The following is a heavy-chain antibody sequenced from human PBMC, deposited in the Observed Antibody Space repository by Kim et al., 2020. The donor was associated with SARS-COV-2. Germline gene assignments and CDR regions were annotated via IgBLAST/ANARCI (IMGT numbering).Heavy chain of an antibody. CDR2: IYYSGST. D-gene: IGHD3-9*01. CDR1: GGSISSYY. Sequence: SETLSLTCTVSGGSISSYYWSWIRQPPGKGLEWIGYIYYSGSTNYNPSLKSRVTISVDTSKNQFSLKLSSVTAADTAVYYCARGGRDFDWLTNWFDPWGQGTLVTVSS. V-gene: IGHV4-59*01. J-gene: IGHJ5*02. CDR3: ARGGRDFDWLTNWFDP.